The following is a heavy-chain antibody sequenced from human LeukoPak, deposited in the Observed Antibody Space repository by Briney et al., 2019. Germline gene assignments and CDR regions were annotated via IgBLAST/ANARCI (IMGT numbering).Heavy chain of an antibody. J-gene: IGHJ4*02. D-gene: IGHD3-16*01. CDR1: GYIFTSYF. CDR2: INPSGGST. CDR3: ARDTSGGDGDDYVWGSYYY. Sequence: ASVKVSCKASGYIFTSYFMHWVRQAPGQGLEWMGLINPSGGSTRYAQKLQGRVTMTTDTSTSTAYMELRSLRSDDTAVYYCARDTSGGDGDDYVWGSYYYWGQGTLVTVSS. V-gene: IGHV1-46*01.